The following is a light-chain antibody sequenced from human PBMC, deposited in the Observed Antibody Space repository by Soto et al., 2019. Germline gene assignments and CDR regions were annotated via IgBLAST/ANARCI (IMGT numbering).Light chain of an antibody. CDR2: GAS. J-gene: IGKJ3*01. CDR1: QSVSSSY. CDR3: QQYGSSPFT. Sequence: ESVLTQSPGTLSMSPGERATLSCRASQSVSSSYSAWYQQKPGQAPRLLIYGASSRATGIPDRFSGSGSGKDFPLTISSLEPEDFAVYYCQQYGSSPFTFGPGTKVDIK. V-gene: IGKV3-20*01.